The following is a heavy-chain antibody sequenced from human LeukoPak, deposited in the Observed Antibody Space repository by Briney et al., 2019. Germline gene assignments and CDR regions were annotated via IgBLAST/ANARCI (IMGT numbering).Heavy chain of an antibody. V-gene: IGHV1-58*01. J-gene: IGHJ4*02. CDR3: AAGEPSRDYYDSSGYSLFDY. CDR2: IVVGSGNT. CDR1: GFTFTSSA. D-gene: IGHD3-22*01. Sequence: GASVKVSCKASGFTFTSSAVQWVRQARGQRLEWIGWIVVGSGNTNYAQKFQERVTITRDMSTSTAYMELSSLRSEDTAVYYCAAGEPSRDYYDSSGYSLFDYWGRGTLVTVSS.